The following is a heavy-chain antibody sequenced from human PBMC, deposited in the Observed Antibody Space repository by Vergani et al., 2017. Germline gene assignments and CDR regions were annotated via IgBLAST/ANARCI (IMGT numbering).Heavy chain of an antibody. V-gene: IGHV1-69*12. CDR3: ARSYYDSSGYYPFDY. Sequence: QVQLVQSGAEVKKPGSSVKVSCKASGGTFSSYAISWVRQAPGQGLEWMGGIIPIFGTANYAQKFQGRVTITADETTSTAYMELSSLRSEDTAVDDCARSYYDSSGYYPFDYWGQGTLVTVSA. CDR1: GGTFSSYA. D-gene: IGHD3-22*01. CDR2: IIPIFGTA. J-gene: IGHJ4*02.